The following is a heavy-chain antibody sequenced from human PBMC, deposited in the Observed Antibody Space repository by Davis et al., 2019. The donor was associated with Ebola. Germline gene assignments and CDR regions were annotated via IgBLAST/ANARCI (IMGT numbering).Heavy chain of an antibody. CDR1: GFTFRSYA. D-gene: IGHD3-3*01. J-gene: IGHJ5*02. V-gene: IGHV3-23*01. CDR3: VKDFTLST. Sequence: GESLKISCAASGFTFRSYAMSWVRQAPGKGLEWVSAISGSGTGPYYADSVKGRFTVSRDNSKNTLYLELNSVRAEDTAIYYCVKDFTLSTWGQGTLVTVSS. CDR2: ISGSGTGP.